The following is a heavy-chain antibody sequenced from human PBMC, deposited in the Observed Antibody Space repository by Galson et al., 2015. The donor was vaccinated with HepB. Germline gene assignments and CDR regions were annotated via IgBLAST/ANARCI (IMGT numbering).Heavy chain of an antibody. J-gene: IGHJ4*02. CDR2: ISAYNGNT. Sequence: SVKVSCKASGYTFTSYGISWVRQAPGQGLEWMGWISAYNGNTKYAQKLQGRVTMTTDTSTSTASIELRSLRSDDTAVYYCAREDDYSNSIDYWGQGTLVTVSS. CDR1: GYTFTSYG. D-gene: IGHD4-11*01. CDR3: AREDDYSNSIDY. V-gene: IGHV1-18*01.